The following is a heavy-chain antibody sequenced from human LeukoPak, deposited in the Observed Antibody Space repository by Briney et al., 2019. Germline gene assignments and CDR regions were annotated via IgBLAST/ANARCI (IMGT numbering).Heavy chain of an antibody. CDR1: GYSFTSYW. Sequence: GESLKISCKGSGYSFTSYWIGWVRQMPGKGLEWMGIIYPGDSDTRYSPSFQGQVTISADKSISTAYLQWSSLKASDTAMYYCARGRDYHGSGSHNWFDPWGQGTLVTVSS. D-gene: IGHD3-10*01. CDR3: ARGRDYHGSGSHNWFDP. CDR2: IYPGDSDT. V-gene: IGHV5-51*01. J-gene: IGHJ5*02.